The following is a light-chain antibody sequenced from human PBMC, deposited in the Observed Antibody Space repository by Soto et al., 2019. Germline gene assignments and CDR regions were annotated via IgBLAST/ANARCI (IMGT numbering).Light chain of an antibody. CDR1: QSLSNNIY. CDR3: QQYGNPPQT. CDR2: GAS. J-gene: IGKJ1*01. V-gene: IGKV3-20*01. Sequence: IVVSQSAGAVSLYTGERATLSCRASQSLSNNIYLAWYQQKPGQAPRLLIYGASSRATGIPNRFSGSGSGTDFTLTISRLEPEDFAVYYCQQYGNPPQTFGQGSNVDIK.